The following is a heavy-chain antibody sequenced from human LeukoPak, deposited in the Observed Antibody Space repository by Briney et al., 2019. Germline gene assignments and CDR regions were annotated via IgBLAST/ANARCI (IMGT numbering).Heavy chain of an antibody. V-gene: IGHV3-23*01. J-gene: IGHJ4*02. CDR2: ISGSGGST. CDR1: GFSFSNYE. Sequence: GGSLRLSCAASGFSFSNYEMNWVRQAPGKGLEWVSAISGSGGSTYYADSVKGRFTISRDNSKNTLYLQMNSLRAEDTAVYYCAKVGSYYAAGYWGQGTLVTVSS. D-gene: IGHD1-26*01. CDR3: AKVGSYYAAGY.